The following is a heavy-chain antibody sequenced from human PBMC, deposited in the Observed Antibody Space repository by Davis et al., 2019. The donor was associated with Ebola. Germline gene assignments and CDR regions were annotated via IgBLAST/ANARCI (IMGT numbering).Heavy chain of an antibody. J-gene: IGHJ4*02. CDR3: VKDRFTVVVVHGGFDY. D-gene: IGHD2-15*01. V-gene: IGHV3-64D*06. CDR1: GFVFRNYV. Sequence: GESLKISCAASGFVFRNYVMSWVRQAPGKGLESVSRISTNGENTYYAESVKGRFTISRDNSKDTLYLQMRSPRTEDTAVYYCVKDRFTVVVVHGGFDYWGQGTLVTVSS. CDR2: ISTNGENT.